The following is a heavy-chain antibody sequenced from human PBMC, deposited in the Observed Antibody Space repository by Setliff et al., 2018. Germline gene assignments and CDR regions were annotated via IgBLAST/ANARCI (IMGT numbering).Heavy chain of an antibody. D-gene: IGHD2-15*01. J-gene: IGHJ4*02. V-gene: IGHV4-39*02. CDR2: IYYSGTT. Sequence: PSETLSLTCTVSGGSVSSSSYYWGWIRQPPGKGLEWIGTIYYSGTTYYSPSLKSRVTISVDTSKNHFSLRLSSVTAADTAVYYCLRIRLVPHGHSWGQGTLVTVSS. CDR3: LRIRLVPHGHS. CDR1: GGSVSSSSYY.